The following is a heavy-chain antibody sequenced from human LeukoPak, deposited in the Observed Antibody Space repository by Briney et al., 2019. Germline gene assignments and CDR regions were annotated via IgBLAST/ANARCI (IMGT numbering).Heavy chain of an antibody. CDR3: AKDRRGSCNAGSCYCCDY. Sequence: TGGSLRLSCTASEFTFNSYGMHWVRQAPGKGLEWVAFIRFDGSDEHYADSVKGRFTISRDNSKNTLYLQMNSLRAEDTAVYYCAKDRRGSCNAGSCYCCDYWGRGALVTVSS. CDR2: IRFDGSDE. J-gene: IGHJ4*02. CDR1: EFTFNSYG. D-gene: IGHD2-15*01. V-gene: IGHV3-30*02.